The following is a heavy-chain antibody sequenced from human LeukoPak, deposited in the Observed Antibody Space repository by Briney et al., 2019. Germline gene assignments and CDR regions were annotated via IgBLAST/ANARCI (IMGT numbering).Heavy chain of an antibody. V-gene: IGHV3-23*01. J-gene: IGHJ4*02. CDR1: GFTFNNNA. CDR2: ITAAGDTT. Sequence: GGSLRLSCVASGFTFNNNAMIWVRQPPGKGLECVSAITAAGDTTFYADSVKGRFTTSRDNSKNILYLMLNNLRAEDTALYYCAKAFGTDGYYQLPIDFWGQGTLVAVSS. CDR3: AKAFGTDGYYQLPIDF. D-gene: IGHD3-22*01.